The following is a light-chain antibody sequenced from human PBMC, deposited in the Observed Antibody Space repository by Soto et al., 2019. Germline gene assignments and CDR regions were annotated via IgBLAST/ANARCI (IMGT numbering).Light chain of an antibody. J-gene: IGKJ1*01. Sequence: DIQMTQSPSSLSASVGDRVTITCRAGQSISRYLNWYQHKPGKAPNLLIYGASSLQSGVPSRFTGSGSGTDFTLTISTLQPEDFATYYCQQSYSTPPAFGQGTKVDIK. V-gene: IGKV1-39*01. CDR1: QSISRY. CDR2: GAS. CDR3: QQSYSTPPA.